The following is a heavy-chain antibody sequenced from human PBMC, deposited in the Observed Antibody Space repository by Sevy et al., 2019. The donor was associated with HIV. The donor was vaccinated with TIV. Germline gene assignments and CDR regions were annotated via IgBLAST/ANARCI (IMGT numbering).Heavy chain of an antibody. CDR1: GFTFSGSA. D-gene: IGHD3-10*01. Sequence: GESLKISCAASGFTFSGSAIHWVRQASGKGLEWVGRIRSESNSHATAYAASVKGRFTISRDDSKNTAYLQMNSLKIEDTAVYYCTRHRLSMVRGIIMAHYFDYWGPGTLVTVSS. V-gene: IGHV3-73*01. CDR2: IRSESNSHAT. J-gene: IGHJ4*02. CDR3: TRHRLSMVRGIIMAHYFDY.